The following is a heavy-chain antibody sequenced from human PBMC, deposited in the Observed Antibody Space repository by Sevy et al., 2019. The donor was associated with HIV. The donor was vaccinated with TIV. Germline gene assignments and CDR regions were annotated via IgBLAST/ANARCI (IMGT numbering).Heavy chain of an antibody. V-gene: IGHV3-30*18. CDR1: GFTFSSYD. J-gene: IGHJ6*02. CDR3: AKGGKNFWDSEDYYYVMDV. Sequence: GGFLRLSCAASGFTFSSYDMHWVRQAPGKGLECVAVISYDGSNKYYADSVKGRFTISRDNSKNTLFLHMNSLGAEDTGVYYCAKGGKNFWDSEDYYYVMDVWGPGTTVTVSS. D-gene: IGHD3-3*01. CDR2: ISYDGSNK.